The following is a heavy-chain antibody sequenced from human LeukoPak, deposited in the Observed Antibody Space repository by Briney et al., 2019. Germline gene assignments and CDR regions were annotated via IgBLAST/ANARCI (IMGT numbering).Heavy chain of an antibody. V-gene: IGHV3-48*04. D-gene: IGHD1-1*01. J-gene: IGHJ4*02. Sequence: PGGSLRLSCAASGFTFSDYSMNWVRQAPGKGLEWISYVGISSGNTKYADSVKGRFTFSGDSARHSLYLQMSSLRVEDTAVYYCARDHNYDFDNWGQGTLVTVSS. CDR1: GFTFSDYS. CDR3: ARDHNYDFDN. CDR2: VGISSGNT.